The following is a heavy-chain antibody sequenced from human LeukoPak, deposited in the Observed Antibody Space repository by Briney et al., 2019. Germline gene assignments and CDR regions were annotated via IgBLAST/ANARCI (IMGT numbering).Heavy chain of an antibody. V-gene: IGHV3-48*01. Sequence: PGRSLRLSCAASGFTFSSYSMNWVRQAPGKGLEWVSYISSSSSTIYYADSVKGRFTISRDNAKNSLYLQMNSLRAEDTAVYYCARNYYYDSSRTSLDYWGQGTLVTVSS. D-gene: IGHD3-22*01. CDR2: ISSSSSTI. J-gene: IGHJ4*02. CDR3: ARNYYYDSSRTSLDY. CDR1: GFTFSSYS.